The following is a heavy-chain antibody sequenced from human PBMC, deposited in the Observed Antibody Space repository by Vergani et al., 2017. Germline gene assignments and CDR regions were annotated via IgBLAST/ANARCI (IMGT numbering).Heavy chain of an antibody. CDR2: INPSDGST. D-gene: IGHD2-2*01. J-gene: IGHJ5*02. Sequence: QVQLVQSGAEVKKPGASVKVSCKASGYTFTSYYMHWVRQAPGQGLEWMGIINPSDGSTSYAQKFQGRVTMTRDTSTSTVYMELSSLRSEDTAVYYCARYSRYCSSTSCYVGRDWFDPWGQGTLVTVSS. CDR3: ARYSRYCSSTSCYVGRDWFDP. CDR1: GYTFTSYY. V-gene: IGHV1-46*01.